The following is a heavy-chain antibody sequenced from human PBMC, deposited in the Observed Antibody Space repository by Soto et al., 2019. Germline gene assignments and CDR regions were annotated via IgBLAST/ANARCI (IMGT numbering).Heavy chain of an antibody. CDR1: GYTFTYRY. D-gene: IGHD3-16*02. J-gene: IGHJ3*02. CDR3: ARCDYDYVWGSYRYTGGCAFDI. V-gene: IGHV1-45*02. Sequence: SVKVSCKASGYTFTYRYLHWVRQAPGQALKKMRWITPFNSNTNYAQKFQDRVTITRDRSMSTAYMELSSLRSEDTAMYYCARCDYDYVWGSYRYTGGCAFDIRGQGTMVTVSS. CDR2: ITPFNSNT.